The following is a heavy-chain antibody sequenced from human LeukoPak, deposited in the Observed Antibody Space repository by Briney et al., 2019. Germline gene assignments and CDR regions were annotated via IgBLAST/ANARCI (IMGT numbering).Heavy chain of an antibody. Sequence: PGGSLRLSCAASGFTFDDYAMHWVRQAPGKGLEWVSGISWNSGSIGYADSVKGRFTISRDNAKNSLYLQMNSLRAEDMALYYCAKDMTAGSTTGGFDYWGQGTLVTVSS. J-gene: IGHJ4*02. CDR2: ISWNSGSI. CDR1: GFTFDDYA. V-gene: IGHV3-9*03. CDR3: AKDMTAGSTTGGFDY. D-gene: IGHD2-2*01.